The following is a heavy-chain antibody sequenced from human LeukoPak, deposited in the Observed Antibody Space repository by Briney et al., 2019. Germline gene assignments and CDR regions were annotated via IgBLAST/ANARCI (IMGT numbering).Heavy chain of an antibody. CDR1: GFTFSNYW. CDR3: TREGITTGADY. D-gene: IGHD6-13*01. J-gene: IGHJ4*02. V-gene: IGHV3-7*01. Sequence: PGGSLRLSCAASGFTFSNYWMSWVRQAPGKGLEWVANKKQDGSEQYYVDSVKGRFTISRDNAKNSLYLQMNSLRAEDTAVYYCTREGITTGADYWGQGTLVTVSS. CDR2: KKQDGSEQ.